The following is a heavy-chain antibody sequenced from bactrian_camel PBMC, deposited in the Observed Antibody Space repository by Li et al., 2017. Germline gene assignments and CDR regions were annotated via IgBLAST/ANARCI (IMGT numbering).Heavy chain of an antibody. CDR2: IYNDDGDT. J-gene: IGHJ6*01. V-gene: IGHV3S6*01. CDR3: AADLTTWWKVCAPTRPDFGY. D-gene: IGHD7*01. Sequence: HVQLVESGGGLVQPGGSLRLSCTASGFRFSKNWMHWIRQAPGKGLEWVTSIYNDDGDTKSADSVKGRFTISQDNDKNTLYLEMNSLKPEDTATYYCAADLTTWWKVCAPTRPDFGYWGQGTQVTVS. CDR1: GFRFSKNW.